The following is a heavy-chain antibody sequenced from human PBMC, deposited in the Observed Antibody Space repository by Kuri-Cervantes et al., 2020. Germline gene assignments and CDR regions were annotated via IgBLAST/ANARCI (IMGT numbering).Heavy chain of an antibody. CDR1: GFTFSNYA. CDR3: ARDFSSPYQPTFRGMDV. D-gene: IGHD2-2*01. Sequence: GESLKISCAASGFTFSNYAMNWVRQAPGRGLEWVSSIIGNSGIAYYADSVKGRFTISRDNSKNTLYLQVNSLRVEDTAVYYCARDFSSPYQPTFRGMDVWGRGTTVTVSS. CDR2: IIGNSGIA. J-gene: IGHJ6*03. V-gene: IGHV3-23*01.